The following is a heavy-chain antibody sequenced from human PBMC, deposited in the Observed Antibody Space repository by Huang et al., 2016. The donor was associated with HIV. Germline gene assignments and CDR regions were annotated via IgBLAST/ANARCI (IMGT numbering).Heavy chain of an antibody. CDR3: AREGITPSGTEVSGFDF. CDR2: VNPSGGGA. CDR1: GFSILRDY. V-gene: IGHV1-46*01. Sequence: QVQLVQSGAEVKKPGASVTISCKASGFSILRDYIHWVRQAPGQGIEWMGIVNPSGGGADYAQKFKGRVTMTRDTSTRTLYMELSSLRSEDTAVYYCAREGITPSGTEVSGFDFWGQGTPVSVSS. D-gene: IGHD6-13*01. J-gene: IGHJ5*01.